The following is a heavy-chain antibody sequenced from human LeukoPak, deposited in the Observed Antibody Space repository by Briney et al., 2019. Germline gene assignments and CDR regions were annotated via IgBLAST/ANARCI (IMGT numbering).Heavy chain of an antibody. Sequence: GGSLRLSRVASGFKSSDYVMHWVRQAPGKGLEWVAFIPYDASDKYYADSVKGRFTISSDNSNNTLNLHMNSLRTEDTSIYFCAKGAWGADGPMGKNFAFWGQGSVVTVSS. V-gene: IGHV3-30*02. CDR2: IPYDASDK. CDR3: AKGAWGADGPMGKNFAF. D-gene: IGHD6-13*01. J-gene: IGHJ4*02. CDR1: GFKSSDYV.